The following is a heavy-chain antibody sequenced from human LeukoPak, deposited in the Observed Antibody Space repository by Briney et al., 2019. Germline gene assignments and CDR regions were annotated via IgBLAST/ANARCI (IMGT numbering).Heavy chain of an antibody. CDR3: ARHPSYDFWSGYYGN. D-gene: IGHD3-3*01. CDR1: GGSISSSSYY. Sequence: PSETLSLTCTVSGGSISSSSYYWGWIRQPPGKGLEWIGSIYYSGSTYYNPSLKSRVTISVDTSKNQFSLKLSSVTAADTAVYYCARHPSYDFWSGYYGNWGQGTLVTVSS. J-gene: IGHJ4*02. V-gene: IGHV4-39*01. CDR2: IYYSGST.